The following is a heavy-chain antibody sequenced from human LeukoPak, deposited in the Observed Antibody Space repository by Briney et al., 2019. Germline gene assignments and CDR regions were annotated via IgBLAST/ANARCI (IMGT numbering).Heavy chain of an antibody. J-gene: IGHJ4*02. CDR1: GFTFDDYG. CDR2: INWNGGST. V-gene: IGHV3-20*04. D-gene: IGHD6-13*01. Sequence: GGSLRLSCAASGFTFDDYGMSWVRQAPGKGLGWVSGINWNGGSTGYADSVKGRFTISRDNAKNSLYLQMNSLRAEDTAVYYCARVAGIAAAGTLDYWGQGTLVTVSS. CDR3: ARVAGIAAAGTLDY.